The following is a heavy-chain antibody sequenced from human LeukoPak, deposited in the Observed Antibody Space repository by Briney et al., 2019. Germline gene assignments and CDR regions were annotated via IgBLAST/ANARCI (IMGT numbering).Heavy chain of an antibody. J-gene: IGHJ4*02. CDR3: AREPPRYRGPFDY. V-gene: IGHV1-2*02. CDR1: GYTFTGYY. Sequence: ASLKVSCKASGYTFTGYYMHWVRQAPGQGLEWMGWINPNSGGTNYAQKFQGRVTMTRDTSISTAYMELSRLRSDDTAVYYCAREPPRYRGPFDYWGQGTLVTVSS. D-gene: IGHD1-26*01. CDR2: INPNSGGT.